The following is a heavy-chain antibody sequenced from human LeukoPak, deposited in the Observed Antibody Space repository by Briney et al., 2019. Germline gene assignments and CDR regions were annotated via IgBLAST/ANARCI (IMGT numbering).Heavy chain of an antibody. CDR1: GGSFSGYY. D-gene: IGHD6-13*01. V-gene: IGHV4-34*01. J-gene: IGHJ4*02. Sequence: SETLSLTCAVYGGSFSGYYWSWIRQPPGKGLEWIGEINHSGSTNYNPSLKSRVTISVDTSKNQFSLKLSSVTAADTAVYYCASGIGAAANYFDYWGQGTLVTVSS. CDR2: INHSGST. CDR3: ASGIGAAANYFDY.